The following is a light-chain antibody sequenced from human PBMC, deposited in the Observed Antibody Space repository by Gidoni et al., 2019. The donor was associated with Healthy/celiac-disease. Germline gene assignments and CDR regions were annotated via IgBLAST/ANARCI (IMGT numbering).Light chain of an antibody. CDR3: CSYAGSSTYVV. Sequence: QPALPQPASVSGSPGHSITISCTVTSSDVGTYNLVSWYQQHPGKAPKLMIYEVSKRPSGVSNRFAGSKSGNTASLTISGLQAEDEADYYCCSYAGSSTYVVFGGGTKLTVL. CDR2: EVS. J-gene: IGLJ2*01. CDR1: SSDVGTYNL. V-gene: IGLV2-23*02.